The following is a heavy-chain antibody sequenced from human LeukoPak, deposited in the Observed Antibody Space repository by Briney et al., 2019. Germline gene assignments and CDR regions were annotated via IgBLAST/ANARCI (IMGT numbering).Heavy chain of an antibody. V-gene: IGHV5-51*01. CDR3: ARRDSSSWLSYGMDV. CDR1: GFTFSSYA. CDR2: IYPGDSDT. D-gene: IGHD6-13*01. Sequence: GGSLRLSCAASGFTFSSYAMSWVRQMPGKGLEWMGIIYPGDSDTRYSPSFQGQVTISADKSISTAYLQWSSLKASDTAMYYCARRDSSSWLSYGMDVWGQGTTVTVSS. J-gene: IGHJ6*02.